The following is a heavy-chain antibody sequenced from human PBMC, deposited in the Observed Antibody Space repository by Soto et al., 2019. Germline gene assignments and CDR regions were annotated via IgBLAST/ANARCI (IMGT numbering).Heavy chain of an antibody. CDR3: AGSRYGGYGSDSDFDY. CDR2: IDPSDSYT. CDR1: GYSFTSYW. J-gene: IGHJ4*02. Sequence: PGESLKISCNGSGYSFTSYWISWVRQMPGKGLEWMGRIDPSDSYTNYSPSFQGHVTISADKSISTAYLQWSSLKASDTAMYYCAGSRYGGYGSDSDFDYWGQGTLVTVSS. V-gene: IGHV5-10-1*01. D-gene: IGHD5-12*01.